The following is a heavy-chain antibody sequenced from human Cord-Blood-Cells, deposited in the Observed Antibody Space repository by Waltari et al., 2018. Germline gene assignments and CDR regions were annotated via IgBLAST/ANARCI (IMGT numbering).Heavy chain of an antibody. CDR3: ARSAYSNYAFDI. Sequence: EVQLVESGGGLVQPGGSLRLSCAASGFTFSSYEMNWVSQAPGKGLEWVSYISSSGSTIYYADSVKGRFTISRDNAKNSLYLQMNSLRAEDTAVYYCARSAYSNYAFDIWGQGTMVTVSS. CDR1: GFTFSSYE. D-gene: IGHD4-4*01. V-gene: IGHV3-48*03. J-gene: IGHJ3*02. CDR2: ISSSGSTI.